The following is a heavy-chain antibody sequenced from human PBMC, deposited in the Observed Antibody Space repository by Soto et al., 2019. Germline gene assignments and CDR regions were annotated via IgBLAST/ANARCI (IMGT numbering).Heavy chain of an antibody. V-gene: IGHV1-18*01. J-gene: IGHJ4*02. D-gene: IGHD2-8*01. CDR2: ISANSGNT. Sequence: QVPLVQSGVEMKEPGASEMVSCKASGYTFTSNGIRWLRQAPGQGHEWMGWISANSGNTNYAEKFQGGVTMTKDTSTSTAYTEWRSLRSHDTAMYYCARDVWHAFREWGQGTLVSVSS. CDR1: GYTFTSNG. CDR3: ARDVWHAFRE.